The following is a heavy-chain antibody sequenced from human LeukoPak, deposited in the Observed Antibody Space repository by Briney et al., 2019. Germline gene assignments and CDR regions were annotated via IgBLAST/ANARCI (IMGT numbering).Heavy chain of an antibody. CDR2: IYYSGST. CDR1: GGSISSYY. Sequence: PSETLSLTCTVSGGSISSYYWSWIRQPPGKGLEWIGYIYYSGSTNYNPSLKSRVTISVDTSKNQFSLKLSSVTAADTAVYYCARGVGSGWYYYFDYWGQGTLVTVSS. CDR3: ARGVGSGWYYYFDY. D-gene: IGHD6-19*01. J-gene: IGHJ4*02. V-gene: IGHV4-59*01.